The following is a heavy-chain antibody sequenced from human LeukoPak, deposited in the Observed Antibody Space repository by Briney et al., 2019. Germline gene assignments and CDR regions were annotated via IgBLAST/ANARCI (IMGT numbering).Heavy chain of an antibody. V-gene: IGHV3-23*01. J-gene: IGHJ4*02. CDR3: AKLRDYYDSSGQFDY. CDR2: ISGSGDGI. Sequence: GGSLRLSCAASGFTFSSYAMSWVRQAPGKGLEWVTSISGSGDGIYYADSVKGRFTISRDNSKNTLYLQMNSLRAEDTAVYYCAKLRDYYDSSGQFDYWGQGTLVTVSS. CDR1: GFTFSSYA. D-gene: IGHD3-22*01.